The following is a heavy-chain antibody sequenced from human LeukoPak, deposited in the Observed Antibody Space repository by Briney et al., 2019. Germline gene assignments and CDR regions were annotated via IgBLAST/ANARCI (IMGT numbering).Heavy chain of an antibody. CDR1: GGSISSYY. V-gene: IGHV4-4*07. J-gene: IGHJ5*02. Sequence: SEALSLTCTVSGGSISSYYWSWIRQPAGKGLEWIGRIYTSGSTNYNPSLKRRVTMSVDTPQNQLSLKLSSVTAADTAVYYCARDLGCGGDCTQFWFDPWGQGTLVTVSS. D-gene: IGHD2-21*02. CDR2: IYTSGST. CDR3: ARDLGCGGDCTQFWFDP.